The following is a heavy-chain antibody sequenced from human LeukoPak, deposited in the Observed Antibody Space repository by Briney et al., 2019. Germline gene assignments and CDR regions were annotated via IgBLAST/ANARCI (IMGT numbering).Heavy chain of an antibody. CDR3: ARDPGYSYGPPGYGLDV. Sequence: PSETLSLTCTVSGGSISSYYWSWIRQPPGKGLEWIGYIYTSGSTNYNPSLKSRVTISVGTSKKQFSLKLSSVTAADTAVYYCARDPGYSYGPPGYGLDVWGQGTTVTVSS. CDR2: IYTSGST. J-gene: IGHJ6*02. CDR1: GGSISSYY. V-gene: IGHV4-59*01. D-gene: IGHD5-18*01.